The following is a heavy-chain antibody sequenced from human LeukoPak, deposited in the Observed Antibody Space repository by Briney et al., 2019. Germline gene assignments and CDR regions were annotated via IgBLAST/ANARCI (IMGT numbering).Heavy chain of an antibody. D-gene: IGHD3-10*01. Sequence: ASVKVSCKASGYTFTSHDINWVRQATGQGLEWMGWMNPNSGNTGYAQKFQGRVTMTRNTSISTAYMELSSLRSEDTAVYYCARVKGLWFGEPAVSEYWGQGTLVTVSS. CDR3: ARVKGLWFGEPAVSEY. CDR2: MNPNSGNT. V-gene: IGHV1-8*01. J-gene: IGHJ4*02. CDR1: GYTFTSHD.